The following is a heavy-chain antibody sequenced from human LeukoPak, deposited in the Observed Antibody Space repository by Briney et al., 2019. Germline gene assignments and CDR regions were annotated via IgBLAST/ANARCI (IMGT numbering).Heavy chain of an antibody. Sequence: GESLKISCKGSGYSFTSYWIGWVRQMPGKGLEWMGIIYPGDSDTRYSPSFQGQVTISADKSISTAYLQWSSLKASDTAMYYCARRYCSSTSCYLGNAFDIWGQGTMVTVSS. J-gene: IGHJ3*02. CDR1: GYSFTSYW. CDR3: ARRYCSSTSCYLGNAFDI. CDR2: IYPGDSDT. D-gene: IGHD2-2*01. V-gene: IGHV5-51*01.